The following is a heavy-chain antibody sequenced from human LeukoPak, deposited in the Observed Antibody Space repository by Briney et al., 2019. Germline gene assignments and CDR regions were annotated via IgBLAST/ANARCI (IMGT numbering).Heavy chain of an antibody. CDR1: GFTFSSYG. V-gene: IGHV3-30*02. D-gene: IGHD3-22*01. CDR2: IRYDRRNQ. Sequence: GGSLRLSCAASGFTFSSYGMHWVRQAPGKGLEWVAFIRYDRRNQYYADSVKGRFTISRDNSKNTLYLQMNSLRAEDTAVYYCAKHTMIVVVRRRDAFDIWGQGTMVTVSS. CDR3: AKHTMIVVVRRRDAFDI. J-gene: IGHJ3*02.